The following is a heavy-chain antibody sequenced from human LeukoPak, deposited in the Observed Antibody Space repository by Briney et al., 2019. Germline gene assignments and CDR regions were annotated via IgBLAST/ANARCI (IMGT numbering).Heavy chain of an antibody. J-gene: IGHJ6*03. CDR2: INHSGST. CDR1: GGSFSGYY. V-gene: IGHV4-34*01. CDR3: ARRDYYYYYMDV. Sequence: SETLSLTCAGYGGSFSGYYWSWIRQPPGKGLKWIGEINHSGSTYYNPSLKSRVTISVGTSKNQFSLKLSSVTAADTAVYYCARRDYYYYYMDVWGKGTTVTISS.